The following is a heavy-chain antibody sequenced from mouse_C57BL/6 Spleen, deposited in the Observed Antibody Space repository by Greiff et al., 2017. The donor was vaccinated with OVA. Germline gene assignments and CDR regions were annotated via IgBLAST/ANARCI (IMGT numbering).Heavy chain of an antibody. V-gene: IGHV1-15*01. J-gene: IGHJ3*01. Sequence: QVQLQQSGAELVRPGASVTLSCKASGYTFTDYEMHWVKQTPVHGLEWIGAIDPETGGTAYNQKFKGKAILTADKSSSTAYMELRSLTSEDSAVYYCTRRARSYGGFAYWGQGTLVTVSA. D-gene: IGHD1-1*01. CDR3: TRRARSYGGFAY. CDR1: GYTFTDYE. CDR2: IDPETGGT.